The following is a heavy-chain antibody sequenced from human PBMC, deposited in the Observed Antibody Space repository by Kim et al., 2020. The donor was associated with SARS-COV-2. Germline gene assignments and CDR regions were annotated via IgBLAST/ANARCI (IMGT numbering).Heavy chain of an antibody. CDR3: ARDFGICSGGRCPNNDFFDV. J-gene: IGHJ3*01. Sequence: SETLSLTCSVAGGSIHNYYWSWIRQPAGKGLEWIGRIFSSGSGSTNFNPSLNNRVSMSLDTSKNQFSLKLTSVTAADTAVYYCARDFGICSGGRCPNNDFFDVWGHGTMVTVSS. V-gene: IGHV4-4*07. CDR1: GGSIHNYY. D-gene: IGHD2-15*01. CDR2: IFSSGSGST.